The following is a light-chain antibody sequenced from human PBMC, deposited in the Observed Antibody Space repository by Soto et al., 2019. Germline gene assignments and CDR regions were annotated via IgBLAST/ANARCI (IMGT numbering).Light chain of an antibody. CDR3: CSFAGSDTLL. Sequence: QSVLTQPRSVSGSPGQSVTISCTGTSSDVGGYKFVSWYQQHPGRAPKLIIYDVSKRPSGVPDRISGSKSGNTASLTISGLQAEDEADYHCCSFAGSDTLLFGGGTKLTVL. CDR2: DVS. CDR1: SSDVGGYKF. J-gene: IGLJ2*01. V-gene: IGLV2-11*01.